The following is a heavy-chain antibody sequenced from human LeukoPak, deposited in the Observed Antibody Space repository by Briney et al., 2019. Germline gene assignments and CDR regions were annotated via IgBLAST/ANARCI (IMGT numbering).Heavy chain of an antibody. D-gene: IGHD6-13*01. Sequence: PSETLSLTCSVSGLPISSYYWSWVRQPPAKGLEWIGYIYYCGSTHYHPSLQSRVTLSIDTSKQQLSLKLTSVSAPGTAVYYCGRKSPGGIAAAGWAFYIWGKGTMVTVST. CDR1: GLPISSYY. CDR2: IYYCGST. CDR3: GRKSPGGIAAAGWAFYI. V-gene: IGHV4-59*01. J-gene: IGHJ3*02.